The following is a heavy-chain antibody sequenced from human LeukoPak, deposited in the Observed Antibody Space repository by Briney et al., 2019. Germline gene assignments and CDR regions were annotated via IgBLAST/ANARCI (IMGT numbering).Heavy chain of an antibody. D-gene: IGHD2-15*01. CDR3: ARGSEGYCSGGGCYYGMDV. V-gene: IGHV3-21*01. CDR1: GFTFSSYT. Sequence: GGSLRLSCAASGFTFSSYTMNWVRQAPGKGLEWVSYISSSISYIYYADSVKGRFTISRDHAENSLYLQMNSLRAEDTAVYYCARGSEGYCSGGGCYYGMDVWGQGTTVTVSS. J-gene: IGHJ6*01. CDR2: ISSSISYI.